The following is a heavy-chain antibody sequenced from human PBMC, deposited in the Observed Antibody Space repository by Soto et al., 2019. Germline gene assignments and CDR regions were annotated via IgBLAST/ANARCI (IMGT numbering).Heavy chain of an antibody. Sequence: GGSLRLSCAASGFIFSDYEINWVRQAPGKGLEWVSYISGSGLTIYCADSVKGRFTISRDNAKNSLYLQMNSLGVEDTAVYYCARGPYRNTYNWFDSWGQGTLVTVSS. CDR1: GFIFSDYE. CDR3: ARGPYRNTYNWFDS. J-gene: IGHJ5*02. CDR2: ISGSGLTI. D-gene: IGHD5-12*01. V-gene: IGHV3-48*03.